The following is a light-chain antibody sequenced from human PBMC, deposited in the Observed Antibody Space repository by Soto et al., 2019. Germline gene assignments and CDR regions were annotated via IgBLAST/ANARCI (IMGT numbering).Light chain of an antibody. CDR2: AAS. V-gene: IGKV3-11*01. Sequence: IVLTQSPCTLSLSTGERATLSYRASQSVSSYLAWYQQRRGQAPRLLIYAASSRATSIPDRFSGSGSESDFTLTISDVQPEDFALYYCHQRQSWPRTFGQGTKVAIK. J-gene: IGKJ1*01. CDR1: QSVSSY. CDR3: HQRQSWPRT.